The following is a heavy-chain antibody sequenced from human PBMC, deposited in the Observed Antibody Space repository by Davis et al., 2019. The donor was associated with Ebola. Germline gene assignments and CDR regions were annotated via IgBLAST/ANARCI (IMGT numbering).Heavy chain of an antibody. CDR3: ARPDRSIRTTPGY. J-gene: IGHJ4*02. CDR2: INQDGSAK. Sequence: PSETLSLTCAASGFTFSSYWMSWVRQAPGKGLEWVATINQDGSAKNYVDSVRGRFTISRDNAKNSLCLQMDGLRVEDTAVYYCARPDRSIRTTPGYWGQGTLVTVSS. D-gene: IGHD1-1*01. CDR1: GFTFSSYW. V-gene: IGHV3-7*01.